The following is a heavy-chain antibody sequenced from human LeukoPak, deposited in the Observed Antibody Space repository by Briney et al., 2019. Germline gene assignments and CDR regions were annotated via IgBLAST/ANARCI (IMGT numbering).Heavy chain of an antibody. CDR2: MNPNSGNT. CDR3: ARVCRRGGSCYLAY. D-gene: IGHD2-15*01. CDR1: GYTFTSYD. Sequence: ASVKVSCKASGYTFTSYDINWVRQATGQGLEWMGWMNPNSGNTGYAQKFQGRVTMTRNTSISTAYMELSSLRSVDTAVYYCARVCRRGGSCYLAYWGQGTLVTVSS. J-gene: IGHJ4*02. V-gene: IGHV1-8*01.